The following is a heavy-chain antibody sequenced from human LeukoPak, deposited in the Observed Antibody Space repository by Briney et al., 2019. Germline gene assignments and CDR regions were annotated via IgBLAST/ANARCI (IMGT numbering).Heavy chain of an antibody. CDR2: IKQDGSEK. V-gene: IGHV3-7*01. D-gene: IGHD3-9*01. J-gene: IGHJ6*03. CDR3: ARDQLGYDILTGYYGDYYYYMDV. Sequence: GGSLRLSCAASGFTFSSYWMSWVRQAPGKGLEWVANIKQDGSEKYYVDSVKGRFTISRDNAKNSLYLQMNSLRAEDTAVYYCARDQLGYDILTGYYGDYYYYMDVWGKGTTVTVSS. CDR1: GFTFSSYW.